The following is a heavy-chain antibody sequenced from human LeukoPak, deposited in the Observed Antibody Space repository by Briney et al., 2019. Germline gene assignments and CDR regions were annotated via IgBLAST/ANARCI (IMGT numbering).Heavy chain of an antibody. J-gene: IGHJ3*02. V-gene: IGHV1-46*01. D-gene: IGHD3-22*01. Sequence: ASVKVSCKASGYTFTSYYMHWVRQAPGQGLECMGIINPSGGSTSYAQKFQGRVTMTRDMSTSTVYVELSSLRSEDTAVYYCARDFVHYYDSSGFKDLGAFDIWGQGTMVTVSS. CDR3: ARDFVHYYDSSGFKDLGAFDI. CDR2: INPSGGST. CDR1: GYTFTSYY.